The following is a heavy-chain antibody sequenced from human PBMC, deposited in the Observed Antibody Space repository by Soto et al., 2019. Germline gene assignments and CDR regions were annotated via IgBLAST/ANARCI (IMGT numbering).Heavy chain of an antibody. V-gene: IGHV3-23*01. CDR2: ISGSDGST. Sequence: EVQLLESGGGLVQPGGSLRLSCAASGFTFSSYAMNWVRQAPGKGLEWVSAISGSDGSTYYADSVKGRFTISRDNSKNTLYLQMNSLRAEDAAVYYCAKGRDDYNLPNSFFDYWGQGTLVTVSS. CDR1: GFTFSSYA. CDR3: AKGRDDYNLPNSFFDY. J-gene: IGHJ4*02. D-gene: IGHD4-4*01.